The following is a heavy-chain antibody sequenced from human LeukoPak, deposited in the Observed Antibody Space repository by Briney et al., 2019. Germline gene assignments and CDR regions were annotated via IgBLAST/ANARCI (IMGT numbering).Heavy chain of an antibody. CDR2: IHQSGST. D-gene: IGHD6-19*01. V-gene: IGHV4-38-2*01. Sequence: SETLSLTSAVSGYSIISGYYWGWIRQPPGKGLEWIGSIHQSGSTYHNPSLKSRLTISVDTSNNQFSLKLSSVTAADTAVYFCARMLKYSSAEDYWGQGTLVTVSS. CDR1: GYSIISGYY. J-gene: IGHJ4*02. CDR3: ARMLKYSSAEDY.